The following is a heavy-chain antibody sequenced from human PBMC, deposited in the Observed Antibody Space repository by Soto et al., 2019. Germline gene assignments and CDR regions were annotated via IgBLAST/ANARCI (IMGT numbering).Heavy chain of an antibody. CDR3: GRGVVGQLGGGFDY. D-gene: IGHD6-6*01. CDR2: IYYSGST. J-gene: IGHJ4*02. CDR1: GGSISSYY. V-gene: IGHV4-59*01. Sequence: QVQLQESGPGLVKPSETLSLTCTVSGGSISSYYWSWIRQPPGKGLEWIGYIYYSGSTNYNPSLKSRVTMSVDPSKNQFSLKLSSVTAADTAVYYWGRGVVGQLGGGFDYWGQGTLVTVSS.